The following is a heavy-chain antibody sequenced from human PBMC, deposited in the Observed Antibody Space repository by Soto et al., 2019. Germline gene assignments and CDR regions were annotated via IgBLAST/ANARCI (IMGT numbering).Heavy chain of an antibody. J-gene: IGHJ4*02. CDR3: AKGGRQWLVTSDFNY. CDR2: VSHDGRNT. Sequence: VQLVEAGGGVVQPGRSLRLSCAAAGFTFSDYAMHWVRQAPGKGLEWVAVVSHDGRNTHYADSVKGRFTISRDSSKNTVSLEMTSMRAEDTAVYYCAKGGRQWLVTSDFNYWGQGALVTVSS. D-gene: IGHD6-19*01. V-gene: IGHV3-30*18. CDR1: GFTFSDYA.